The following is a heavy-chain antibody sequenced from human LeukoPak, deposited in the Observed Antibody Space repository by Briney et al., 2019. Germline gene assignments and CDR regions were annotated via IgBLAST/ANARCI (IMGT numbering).Heavy chain of an antibody. V-gene: IGHV3-30-3*01. CDR3: AGNY. Sequence: GGSLRLSCAASGFTFSTYTMHWLRQAPGKGLEWVAVISYDGTNKYYPDSVKGRFTISRDNSKNTLYLQMNSLRAEDTAVYYCAGNYWGQGTLVTVSS. J-gene: IGHJ4*02. CDR2: ISYDGTNK. CDR1: GFTFSTYT.